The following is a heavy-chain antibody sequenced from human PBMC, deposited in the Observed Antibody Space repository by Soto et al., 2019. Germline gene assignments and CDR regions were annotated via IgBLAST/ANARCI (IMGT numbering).Heavy chain of an antibody. CDR2: IYHSGST. J-gene: IGHJ5*02. CDR1: GGSISSSSYY. Sequence: LTCTVSGGSISSSSYYWGWIRQPPGKGLEWIASIYHSGSTYYNPSLKSRVTISVDTSKNQFSLKLSSVTAADTAVYYCARQGIAAAGTNWLDPWGQGTLVTVS. V-gene: IGHV4-39*01. D-gene: IGHD6-13*01. CDR3: ARQGIAAAGTNWLDP.